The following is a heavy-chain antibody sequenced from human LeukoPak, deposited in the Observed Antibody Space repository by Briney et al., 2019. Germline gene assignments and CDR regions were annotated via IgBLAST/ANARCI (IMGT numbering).Heavy chain of an antibody. V-gene: IGHV1-18*01. CDR1: GYTFSSYV. CDR2: VSAYNGDT. Sequence: GASVNVSCKTSGYTFSSYVITWVRQAPGQGLEWLGWVSAYNGDTKYVQSLQGRVSITTDTSTRTAFMELRSVSSDDTAVYYCGRGILDDDVLTGPWGQGTLVIVSS. CDR3: GRGILDDDVLTGP. D-gene: IGHD3-9*01. J-gene: IGHJ5*02.